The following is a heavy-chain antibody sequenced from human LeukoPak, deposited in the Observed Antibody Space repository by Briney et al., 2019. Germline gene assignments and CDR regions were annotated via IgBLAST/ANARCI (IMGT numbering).Heavy chain of an antibody. V-gene: IGHV3-74*01. J-gene: IGHJ4*02. Sequence: PGGSLRLSCAASGFTFSSYWMHWVRQAPGKGLVWVSRINSDGSSTSYADYVKGRFTISRDNAKNTLYLQMNSLRAEDTAVYYCERDSPAHDFDYWGQGTLVTVSS. D-gene: IGHD2-2*01. CDR1: GFTFSSYW. CDR3: ERDSPAHDFDY. CDR2: INSDGSST.